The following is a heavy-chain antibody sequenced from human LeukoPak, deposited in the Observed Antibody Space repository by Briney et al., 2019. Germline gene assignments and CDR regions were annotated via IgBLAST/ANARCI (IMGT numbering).Heavy chain of an antibody. V-gene: IGHV4-39*07. Sequence: SETLSLTCTVSGGSISSSSYYWGWIRQPPGKGLEWIGTIYYSGSTYYNPSLKSRVTISVDTSKNQFSLKLSSVTAADTAVYYCARRSGSYGSYYYMDVWGKGTTVTVSS. CDR3: ARRSGSYGSYYYMDV. J-gene: IGHJ6*03. CDR2: IYYSGST. D-gene: IGHD1-26*01. CDR1: GGSISSSSYY.